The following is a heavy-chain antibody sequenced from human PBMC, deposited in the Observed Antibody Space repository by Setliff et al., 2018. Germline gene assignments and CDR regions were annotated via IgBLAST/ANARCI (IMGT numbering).Heavy chain of an antibody. CDR1: GYIFTSYA. J-gene: IGHJ3*02. CDR2: ISAYNANT. CDR3: AREPLWGSHDAFDI. D-gene: IGHD7-27*01. Sequence: ASVKVSCKASGYIFTSYAINWVRQALGQGLEWMGSISAYNANTNYAQNLQGRVTMTRDTSTSTAYMELRSLRSDETAVYYCAREPLWGSHDAFDIWGQGTMVTVSS. V-gene: IGHV1-18*01.